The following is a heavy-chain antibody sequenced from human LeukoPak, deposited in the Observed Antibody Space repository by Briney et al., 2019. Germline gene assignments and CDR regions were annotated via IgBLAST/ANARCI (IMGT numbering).Heavy chain of an antibody. CDR2: ISYDGSNK. CDR1: GFTFSSYA. CDR3: ARVWDFWSGYYTGSHGFDI. J-gene: IGHJ3*02. V-gene: IGHV3-30-3*01. Sequence: GGSLRLSCAASGFTFSSYAMHWVRQAPGKGLEWVAVISYDGSNKYYADSVKGRFTISRDNSKNTLYLQMNSLRAEDTAVYYCARVWDFWSGYYTGSHGFDIWGQGTMVTVSS. D-gene: IGHD3-3*01.